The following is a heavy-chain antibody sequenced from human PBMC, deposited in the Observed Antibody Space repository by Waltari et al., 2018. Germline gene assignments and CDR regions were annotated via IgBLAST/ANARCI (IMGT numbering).Heavy chain of an antibody. CDR2: IYTSGST. CDR3: ARREYCSSTSCYGYYYYGMDV. J-gene: IGHJ6*02. Sequence: QVQLQESGPGLVKPSQTLSLTCTVSGGSISSGSYYWSWIRQPAGKGLEWIGRIYTSGSTNYNPSLKSRVTISVETSKNQFSLKLSSVTAADTAVYYCARREYCSSTSCYGYYYYGMDVWGQGTTVTVSS. D-gene: IGHD2-2*01. V-gene: IGHV4-61*02. CDR1: GGSISSGSYY.